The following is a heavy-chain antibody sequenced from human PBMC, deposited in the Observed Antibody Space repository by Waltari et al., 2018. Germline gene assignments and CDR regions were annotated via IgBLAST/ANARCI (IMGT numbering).Heavy chain of an antibody. CDR1: GYTFTAYY. Sequence: QIQIMQSGAEVKKPGASVTVSCQASGYTFTAYYIPWARQAPGQGLEWMGWINSNTGGADCAQSFQGRVTVTRDTSISTVYMELSGLTSDDTAVYYCAREALGGTKAFDMWGQGTMVTVSS. V-gene: IGHV1-2*02. CDR2: INSNTGGA. J-gene: IGHJ3*02. CDR3: AREALGGTKAFDM. D-gene: IGHD1-7*01.